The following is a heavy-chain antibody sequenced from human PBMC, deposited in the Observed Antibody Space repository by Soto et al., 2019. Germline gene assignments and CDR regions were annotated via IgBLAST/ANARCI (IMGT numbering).Heavy chain of an antibody. J-gene: IGHJ6*02. V-gene: IGHV4-4*02. CDR1: GGSIRSNHW. CDR3: ARRAYGMDV. CDR2: IFHIGHT. Sequence: QVQLQESGPGLVKPSGTLSLTCVVSGGSIRSNHWWSWVRQTPGKGLEWIGEIFHIGHTNYNPSLKGRVTISMDQSKNQFSLKMTSMSAADTAVFYCARRAYGMDVWGQGTTVTGSS.